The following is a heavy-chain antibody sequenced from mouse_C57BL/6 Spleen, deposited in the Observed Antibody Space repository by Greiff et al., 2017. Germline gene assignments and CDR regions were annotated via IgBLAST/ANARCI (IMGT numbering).Heavy chain of an antibody. CDR3: ARDEGYSNYGYWYFDV. J-gene: IGHJ1*03. CDR1: GFTFSDYY. CDR2: INYDGSST. V-gene: IGHV5-16*01. Sequence: EVMLVESEGGLVQPGSSMKLSCTASGFTFSDYYMAWVRQVPEKGLEWVANINYDGSSTYYLDSLKSRFIISRDNAKNILYLQMSSLKSEDTATYYCARDEGYSNYGYWYFDVWGTGTTVTVSS. D-gene: IGHD2-5*01.